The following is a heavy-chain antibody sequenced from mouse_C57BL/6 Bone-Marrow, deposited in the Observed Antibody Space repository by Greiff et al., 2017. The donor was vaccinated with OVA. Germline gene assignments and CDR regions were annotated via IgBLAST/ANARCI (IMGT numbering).Heavy chain of an antibody. V-gene: IGHV5-17*01. CDR2: ISRGSSTI. D-gene: IGHD1-1*01. J-gene: IGHJ3*01. CDR1: GFTFSDYG. CDR3: ARESSYYYDSSPFAY. Sequence: EVHLVESGGGLVKPGGSLKLSCAASGFTFSDYGMHWVRQAPEKGLEWVAYISRGSSTIYYADTVKGRFTISRDNAKNTLFLQMTSLRSEDTAMYYCARESSYYYDSSPFAYWGQGTLVTVSA.